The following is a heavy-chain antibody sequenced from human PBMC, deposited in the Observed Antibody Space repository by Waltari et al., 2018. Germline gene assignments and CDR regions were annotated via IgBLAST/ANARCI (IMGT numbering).Heavy chain of an antibody. CDR1: GGTFGRYA. CDR3: AKREIGYAFDT. V-gene: IGHV1-69*12. CDR2: GIPIYGTP. J-gene: IGHJ3*02. Sequence: VQLVQSGGEVKHPGSSVKVSCKASGGTFGRYAITWVRQAPGQGLEGLGGGIPIYGTPNYEAKFQGRVTLTADASTSTVYLEVRSLTSEDTAVYFCAKREIGYAFDTWGQGTMVTVSS. D-gene: IGHD1-26*01.